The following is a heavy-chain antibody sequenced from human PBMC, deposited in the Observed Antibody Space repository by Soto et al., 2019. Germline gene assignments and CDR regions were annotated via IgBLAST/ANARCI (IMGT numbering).Heavy chain of an antibody. CDR3: ARSPQYYTPGSSPFDY. CDR1: SYVIESGHY. CDR2: IYDSGTT. D-gene: IGHD3-3*01. J-gene: IGHJ3*01. V-gene: IGHV4-38-2*01. Sequence: SETLSLTCVVSSYVIESGHYWGCVGQPPGKGLEWVGSIYDSGTTYYNPSLRSRVTISADTSKNQFSLSLTSVTAADTAVYYCARSPQYYTPGSSPFDYWGPGTMVTVS.